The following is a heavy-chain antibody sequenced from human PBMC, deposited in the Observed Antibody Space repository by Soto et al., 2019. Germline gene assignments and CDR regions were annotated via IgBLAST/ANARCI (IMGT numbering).Heavy chain of an antibody. Sequence: QVKLEQSGPEVKKPGASVNVSCKASGYSYTSYGISWVRQAPGQGLERMGWISAYNGQTKPAQSFWGRVAFTTDASTSTAFMQLRSLRSDGTAMYYCARDTRKKLWTDGLTSMDVWGQGTAVTV. V-gene: IGHV1-18*01. D-gene: IGHD3-16*01. CDR1: GYSYTSYG. CDR2: ISAYNGQT. J-gene: IGHJ6*02. CDR3: ARDTRKKLWTDGLTSMDV.